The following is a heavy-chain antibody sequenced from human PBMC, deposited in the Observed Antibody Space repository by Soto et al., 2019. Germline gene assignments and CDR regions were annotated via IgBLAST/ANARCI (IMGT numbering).Heavy chain of an antibody. CDR2: INPSGGST. CDR1: GDAFTSYY. Sequence: ASVKACSEEPGDAFTSYYMHWALQSPGQGLEWMGMINPSGGSTSYAQKFQGRVTMTRDTSTSTVYMELSSLRSEDTAVYYCARGVYDYVWGSYWDYWGQGTLVTVSS. V-gene: IGHV1-46*01. D-gene: IGHD3-16*01. J-gene: IGHJ4*02. CDR3: ARGVYDYVWGSYWDY.